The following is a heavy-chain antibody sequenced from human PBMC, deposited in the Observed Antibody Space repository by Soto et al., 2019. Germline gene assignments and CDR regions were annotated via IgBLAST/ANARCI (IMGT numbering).Heavy chain of an antibody. V-gene: IGHV1-46*03. CDR2: INPSGGST. D-gene: IGHD6-13*01. J-gene: IGHJ5*02. CDR3: ARTRGKLAAAGTFFWFDP. CDR1: GYTFTSYY. Sequence: ASVKVSCKASGYTFTSYYMHWVRQAPGQGLEWMGIINPSGGSTSYAQKFQGRVTMTRDTSTSTVYMELSSLRSEDTAVYYCARTRGKLAAAGTFFWFDPWGQGTLVTVSS.